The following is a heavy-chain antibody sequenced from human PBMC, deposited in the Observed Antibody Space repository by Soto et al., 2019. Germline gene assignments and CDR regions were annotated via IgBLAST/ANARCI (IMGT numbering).Heavy chain of an antibody. CDR1: GGTFSSYA. V-gene: IGHV1-69*01. CDR3: ARGYCSGGSCYGDPAEYFQH. D-gene: IGHD2-15*01. CDR2: IIPIFGTA. Sequence: QVQLVQSGAEVKKPGSSVKVSCKASGGTFSSYAISWVRQAPGQGLEWMGGIIPIFGTANYAQKFQGRVTITADASTSTAYMELSSLRSEGTAVYYCARGYCSGGSCYGDPAEYFQHRGQGTLVTVSS. J-gene: IGHJ1*01.